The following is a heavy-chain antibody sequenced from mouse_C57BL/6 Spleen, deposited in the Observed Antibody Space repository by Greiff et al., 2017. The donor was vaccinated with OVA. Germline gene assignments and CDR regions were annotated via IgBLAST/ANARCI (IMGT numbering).Heavy chain of an antibody. D-gene: IGHD1-1*01. Sequence: EVQGVESGGGLVKPGGSLKLSCAASGFTFSDYGMHWVRQAPEKGLEWVAYISSGSSTIYYADTVKGRFTISRDNAKNTLFLQMTSLRSEDTAMYYCARPFITTVVAYYYAMDYWGQGTSVTVSS. J-gene: IGHJ4*01. CDR1: GFTFSDYG. CDR2: ISSGSSTI. V-gene: IGHV5-17*01. CDR3: ARPFITTVVAYYYAMDY.